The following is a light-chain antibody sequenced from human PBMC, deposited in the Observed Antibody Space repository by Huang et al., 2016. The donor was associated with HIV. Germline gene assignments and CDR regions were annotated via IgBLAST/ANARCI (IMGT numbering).Light chain of an antibody. CDR3: QQTYSSPRT. J-gene: IGKJ1*01. Sequence: DIQMTQSPSSLSASVGDRVTITCRASQSIIAYLNWYQQKSGKAPNLLTYAASNLQSGVPSRFSGSGSGTDFTLTISTLQPEDFATYYCQQTYSSPRTFGQGTTVEIK. CDR2: AAS. CDR1: QSIIAY. V-gene: IGKV1-39*01.